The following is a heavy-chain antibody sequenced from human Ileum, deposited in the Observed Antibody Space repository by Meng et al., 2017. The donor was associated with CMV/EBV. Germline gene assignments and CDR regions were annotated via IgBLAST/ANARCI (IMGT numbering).Heavy chain of an antibody. Sequence: GESLKISCAASGFTFSSYSMNWVRQAPGKGLEWVSYISSSSTIYYADSVKGRFTISRDNAKNSLYLQMNSLRAEDTAVYYCARANWNYDPYFDYWGQGTLVTVSS. CDR3: ARANWNYDPYFDY. CDR1: GFTFSSYS. CDR2: ISSSSTI. J-gene: IGHJ4*02. V-gene: IGHV3-48*04. D-gene: IGHD1-7*01.